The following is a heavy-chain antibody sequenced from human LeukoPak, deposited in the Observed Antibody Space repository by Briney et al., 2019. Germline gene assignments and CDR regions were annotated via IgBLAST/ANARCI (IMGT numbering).Heavy chain of an antibody. Sequence: GESLKISCKGSGSSFTSYWIGWVRQLPGKGLEWMGIIYPGDSDTRYSPSFQGQVTISADKSISTAYLQWSSLKASDTAMYYCARQGSYGYVHLDYWGQGTLVTVSS. V-gene: IGHV5-51*01. J-gene: IGHJ4*02. D-gene: IGHD5-18*01. CDR2: IYPGDSDT. CDR1: GSSFTSYW. CDR3: ARQGSYGYVHLDY.